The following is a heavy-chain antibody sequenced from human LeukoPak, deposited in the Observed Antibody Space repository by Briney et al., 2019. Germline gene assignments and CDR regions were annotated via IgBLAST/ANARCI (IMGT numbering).Heavy chain of an antibody. J-gene: IGHJ4*02. CDR2: IYYSGST. CDR3: ARLRHFTIFVRWSAGRYFDY. Sequence: PSKTLSLTCTVSGGSISSSSYYWGWIRQPPGKGLEWIGSIYYSGSTYYNPSLKSRVTISVDTSKNQFSLKLSSVTAADTAVYYCARLRHFTIFVRWSAGRYFDYWGQGTLVTVSS. D-gene: IGHD3-3*01. CDR1: GGSISSSSYY. V-gene: IGHV4-39*01.